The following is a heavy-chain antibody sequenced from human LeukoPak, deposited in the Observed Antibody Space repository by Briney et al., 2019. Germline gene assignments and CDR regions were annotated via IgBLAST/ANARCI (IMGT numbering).Heavy chain of an antibody. J-gene: IGHJ6*03. CDR3: ARDPYNGGYGYSYYYYMDV. Sequence: GGSLRLSCAASGFTFSTYNMNRVRQAPGKGLEWVSSITSSSRYTFYADSVKGRFTISRDNAKNSLYLQMNSVRAEDTAIYYCARDPYNGGYGYSYYYYMDVWGKGTTVTISS. CDR1: GFTFSTYN. V-gene: IGHV3-21*06. CDR2: ITSSSRYT. D-gene: IGHD6-25*01.